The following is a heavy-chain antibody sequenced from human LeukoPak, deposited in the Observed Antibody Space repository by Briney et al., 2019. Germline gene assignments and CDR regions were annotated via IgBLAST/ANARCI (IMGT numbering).Heavy chain of an antibody. V-gene: IGHV3-33*01. J-gene: IGHJ4*02. D-gene: IGHD4-17*01. CDR1: GFTFSSYG. Sequence: GGSLRLSCAASGFTFSSYGMHWVRQAPGKGLDWVAVIWYDGTNKYYADSVKGRFTISRDNSKNTLYLQMNSLRADDTAVYYCARDHEYGDSLFDYWGQGTLVTVSS. CDR3: ARDHEYGDSLFDY. CDR2: IWYDGTNK.